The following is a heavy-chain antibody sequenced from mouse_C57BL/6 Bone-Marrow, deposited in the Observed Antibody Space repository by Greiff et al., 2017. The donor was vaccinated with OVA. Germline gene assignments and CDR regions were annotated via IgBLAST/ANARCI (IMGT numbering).Heavy chain of an antibody. Sequence: QVQLQQPGAELVMPGASVKLSCKASGYTFTSYWMHWVKPRPGQGLEWIGEIDPSDSYTNYNQKFKGKSTLTVDKSSSTAYMQLSSLTSEDSAVYYCAREGRLEGFYYFDYWGQGTTLTVSS. CDR1: GYTFTSYW. D-gene: IGHD1-1*01. J-gene: IGHJ2*01. V-gene: IGHV1-69*01. CDR3: AREGRLEGFYYFDY. CDR2: IDPSDSYT.